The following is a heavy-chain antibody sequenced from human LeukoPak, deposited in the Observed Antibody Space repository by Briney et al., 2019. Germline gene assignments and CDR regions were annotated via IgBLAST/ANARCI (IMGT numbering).Heavy chain of an antibody. Sequence: SETLSLTCTVSGGSISSSSYYWGWIRQPPGKGLEWIGSIYYSGSAYYNPSLKSRVTISVDTSKNQFSLKLSSVTAADTAVYYCARGTRQGIRFDYWGQGTLVTVSS. V-gene: IGHV4-39*07. CDR2: IYYSGSA. D-gene: IGHD1-1*01. J-gene: IGHJ4*02. CDR3: ARGTRQGIRFDY. CDR1: GGSISSSSYY.